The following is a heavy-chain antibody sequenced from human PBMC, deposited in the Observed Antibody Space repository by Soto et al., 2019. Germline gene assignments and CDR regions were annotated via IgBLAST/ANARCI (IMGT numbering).Heavy chain of an antibody. CDR2: IIPVFRST. CDR1: WRNVSRYA. V-gene: IGHV1-69*13. J-gene: IGHJ6*02. D-gene: IGHD1-1*01. CDR3: AKSSPYRLVQTPTGNQYYSPMDV. Sequence: VKAACMVPWRNVSRYAISRLRQVPAQGLEGMGEIIPVFRSTNYEQKLQGRVTITADGSTSTAYKELSRLTSADAAVYYCAKSSPYRLVQTPTGNQYYSPMDVWGQGTTVDVSS.